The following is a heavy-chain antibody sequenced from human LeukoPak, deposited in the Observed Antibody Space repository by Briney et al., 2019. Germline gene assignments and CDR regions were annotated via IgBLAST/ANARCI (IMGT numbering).Heavy chain of an antibody. D-gene: IGHD3-22*01. CDR3: ARGEYVISGYRNDAFDI. CDR1: GYTFTDYY. J-gene: IGHJ3*02. Sequence: ASVKVSCKASGYTFTDYYMHWVRQAPGQRLEWMGWINPNSGATKYAQKFRGRVTMTRDTSISTAYMELSRLTSDDTAVYYCARGEYVISGYRNDAFDIWGQGTMVTVSS. V-gene: IGHV1-2*02. CDR2: INPNSGAT.